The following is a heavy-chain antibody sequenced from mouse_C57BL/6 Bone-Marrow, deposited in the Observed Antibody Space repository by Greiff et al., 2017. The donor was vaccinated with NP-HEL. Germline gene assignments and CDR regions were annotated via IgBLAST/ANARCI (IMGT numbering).Heavy chain of an antibody. CDR1: GFTFTDYY. D-gene: IGHD1-1*01. CDR3: ARYGYYGSSYVDYAMDY. Sequence: EVKLVESGGGLVQPGGSLSLSCAASGFTFTDYYMSWVRQPPGKALEWLGFIRNKANGYTTEYSASVKGRFTISRDNSQSILYLQMNALRAEDSATYYCARYGYYGSSYVDYAMDYWGQGTSVTVSS. CDR2: IRNKANGYTT. V-gene: IGHV7-3*01. J-gene: IGHJ4*01.